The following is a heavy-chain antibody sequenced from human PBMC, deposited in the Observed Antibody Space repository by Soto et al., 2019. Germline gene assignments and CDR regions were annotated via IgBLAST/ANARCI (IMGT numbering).Heavy chain of an antibody. J-gene: IGHJ5*02. CDR1: GGSISSSSYY. Sequence: QLQLQESGPGLVKPSETLSLTCTVSGGSISSSSYYWGWIRQPPGKGLEWIGSIYHRGSTYYNPSLKSRATISVDTSKNQFSLKLSSVTAADAAVYYCARHARLLWINWFDPWGQGTLVTVSS. CDR3: ARHARLLWINWFDP. D-gene: IGHD2-21*02. V-gene: IGHV4-39*01. CDR2: IYHRGST.